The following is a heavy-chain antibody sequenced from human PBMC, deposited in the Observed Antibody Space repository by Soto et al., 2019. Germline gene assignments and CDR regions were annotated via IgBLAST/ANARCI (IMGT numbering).Heavy chain of an antibody. CDR3: ARAPHGTSGTYNFGY. D-gene: IGHD3-10*01. J-gene: IGHJ4*02. CDR2: ISISSRTI. Sequence: GGSLRLSCAASGFTLRSYSMTWVRQAPGKGLEWVSYISISSRTIYYADSVRGRFTISRDNAKNSLYMQMNSLRDEDTAVYYCARAPHGTSGTYNFGYWGQGTLVTVSS. V-gene: IGHV3-48*02. CDR1: GFTLRSYS.